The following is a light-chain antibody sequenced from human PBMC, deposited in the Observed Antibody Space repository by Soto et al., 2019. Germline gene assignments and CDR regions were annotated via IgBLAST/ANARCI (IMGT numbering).Light chain of an antibody. CDR1: SSDVGAHNF. CDR3: GSQTASGTVL. Sequence: QSALTQPASVSGSPGQSITISCTGTSSDVGAHNFVSWYQQFPGKAPKLMIYEVSNRPSGVSDRFSGSKSGNTASRIISGLRPEDEADYYCGSQTASGTVLFGGGTKLTVL. J-gene: IGLJ2*01. V-gene: IGLV2-14*01. CDR2: EVS.